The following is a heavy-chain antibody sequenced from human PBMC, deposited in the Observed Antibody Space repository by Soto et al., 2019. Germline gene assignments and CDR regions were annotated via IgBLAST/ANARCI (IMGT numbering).Heavy chain of an antibody. CDR2: INPKKGDT. CDR1: GYRVINFF. CDR3: ARDDSGANFGY. Sequence: QVQLVQSGAEVKKPGASVKVSCKASGYRVINFFVHWVRQAPGQGLEWMGWINPKKGDTNYAQKFQGRVTMTKDTSISVAYMELSGLSPNDTAVYDCARDDSGANFGYWGQGALVTVS. V-gene: IGHV1-2*02. D-gene: IGHD3-22*01. J-gene: IGHJ4*02.